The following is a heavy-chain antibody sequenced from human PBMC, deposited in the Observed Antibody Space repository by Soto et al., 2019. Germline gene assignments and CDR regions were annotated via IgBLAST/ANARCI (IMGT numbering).Heavy chain of an antibody. CDR1: GFTFSSYG. J-gene: IGHJ4*02. Sequence: VGSLRLSCAASGFTFSSYGMHWVRQAPGKGLAWVAVIWYDGSNKYYADSVKGRFTISRDNSKNTMYLQMNSLRAEDTAVYYCARAGGYDREVDYWGQGTLVTVSS. CDR2: IWYDGSNK. CDR3: ARAGGYDREVDY. D-gene: IGHD5-12*01. V-gene: IGHV3-33*01.